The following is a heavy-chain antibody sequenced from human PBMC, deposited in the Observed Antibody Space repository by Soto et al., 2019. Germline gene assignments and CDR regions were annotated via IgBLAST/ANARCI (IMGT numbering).Heavy chain of an antibody. D-gene: IGHD3-3*01. CDR3: ARHITIFRVVINTNWYFDL. Sequence: QLQLQESGPGLVKPSETLSLTCTVSGGSISSSSYYWGWIRQPPGKGLEWIGSIYYSGSTYYNPSLKSRVTTSVDMSKNQFSLKRSSVTAADTAVYYCARHITIFRVVINTNWYFDLWGRGTLFTVSS. J-gene: IGHJ2*01. V-gene: IGHV4-39*01. CDR1: GGSISSSSYY. CDR2: IYYSGST.